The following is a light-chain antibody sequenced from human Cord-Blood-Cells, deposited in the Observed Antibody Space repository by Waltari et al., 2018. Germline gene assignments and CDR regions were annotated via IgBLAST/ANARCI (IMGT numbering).Light chain of an antibody. V-gene: IGLV2-11*01. Sequence: QSALTQPRSVSGSPGQSVTISCTGTSSDVGGYNYVSWYQQPPGKAPRLMIYDVSKRPSGVPDRFSGSKSGNTASLTISGLQAEDEADYYCCSYAGSYVFGGGTKLTVL. CDR1: SSDVGGYNY. CDR2: DVS. CDR3: CSYAGSYV. J-gene: IGLJ2*01.